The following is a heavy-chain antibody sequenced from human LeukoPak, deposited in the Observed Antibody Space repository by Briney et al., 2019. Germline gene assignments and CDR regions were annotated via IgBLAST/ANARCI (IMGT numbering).Heavy chain of an antibody. CDR1: GGTFISYA. CDR2: IIPIFGTA. V-gene: IGHV1-69*05. CDR3: ARDRLPRRGSGYYFDY. Sequence: SVKVSCKASGGTFISYAISWVRQAPGQGLEWMGRIIPIFGTANYAQKFQGRVTITTDESTSTAYMELSSLRSEDTAVYYCARDRLPRRGSGYYFDYWGQGTLVTVSS. J-gene: IGHJ4*02. D-gene: IGHD3-22*01.